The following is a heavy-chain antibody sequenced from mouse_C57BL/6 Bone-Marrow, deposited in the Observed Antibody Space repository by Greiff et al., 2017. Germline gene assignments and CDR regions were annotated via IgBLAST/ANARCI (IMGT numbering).Heavy chain of an antibody. J-gene: IGHJ4*01. CDR1: GFTFSDYG. CDR3: ARPRSYAMDY. CDR2: ISSGSSTI. Sequence: EVQVVESGGGLVKPGGSLKLSCAASGFTFSDYGMHWVRQAPEKGLEWVAYISSGSSTIYYADTVKGRFTISRDNAKNTLFLQMTSLRSEDATMYYCARPRSYAMDYWGQGTSVTVSS. V-gene: IGHV5-17*01.